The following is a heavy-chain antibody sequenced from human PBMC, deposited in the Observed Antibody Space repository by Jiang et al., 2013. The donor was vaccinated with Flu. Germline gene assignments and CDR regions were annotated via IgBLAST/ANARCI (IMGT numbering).Heavy chain of an antibody. D-gene: IGHD3-3*01. J-gene: IGHJ6*02. Sequence: VEKPGESLKISCKGSGYSFTSYWIAWVRQMPGKGLEWMGIIYPGDSDTKYSPSFRGQVTITADKTTNTAYVQWSRLKASDTAMYYCARGPIYYDFWSGSPTSRNYGMDVWGQGTTVTVSS. CDR1: GYSFTSYW. CDR3: ARGPIYYDFWSGSPTSRNYGMDV. V-gene: IGHV5-51*03. CDR2: IYPGDSDT.